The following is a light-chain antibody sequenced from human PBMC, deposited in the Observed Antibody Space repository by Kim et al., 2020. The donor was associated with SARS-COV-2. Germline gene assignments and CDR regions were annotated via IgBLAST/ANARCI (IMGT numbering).Light chain of an antibody. CDR1: SANSRCNS. CDR2: AVN. V-gene: IGLV1-44*01. J-gene: IGLJ3*02. CDR3: GACNESLNGRV. Sequence: VTTSTSGSSANSRCNSVTWYQHLPGTAPKLIIYAVNQRPSGVPDRFSGSKSGTSASLAISGLQSEDEADYYCGACNESLNGRVFGAGTKVTVL.